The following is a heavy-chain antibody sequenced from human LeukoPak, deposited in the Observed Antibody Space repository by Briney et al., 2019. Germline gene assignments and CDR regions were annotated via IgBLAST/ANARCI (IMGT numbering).Heavy chain of an antibody. CDR2: INHNGNVN. Sequence: GGSLRLSCATSGFTFSSYWMNWARQAPGKGLEWVASINHNGNVNYYVDSVKGRFTISRDNAKNSLYLQMSNLRAEDTAVYFCARGGGLDVWGQGATVTVSS. D-gene: IGHD3-16*01. CDR1: GFTFSSYW. J-gene: IGHJ6*02. V-gene: IGHV3-7*03. CDR3: ARGGGLDV.